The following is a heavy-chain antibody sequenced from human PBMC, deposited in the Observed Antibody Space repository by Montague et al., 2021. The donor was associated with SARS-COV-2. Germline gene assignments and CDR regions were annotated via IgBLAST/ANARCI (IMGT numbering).Heavy chain of an antibody. CDR3: ARATLGITMIVVVMTAIDYYFDY. Sequence: SETLSLTCTVSGYSISSGYYWGWIRQPPGKGMEWIGSFYHSGSTYYNPSLKSRVTISVDTSKNQLSLKLSSVTAADTAVYYCARATLGITMIVVVMTAIDYYFDYWGQGNLVTVSS. CDR2: FYHSGST. CDR1: GYSISSGYY. V-gene: IGHV4-38-2*02. D-gene: IGHD3-22*01. J-gene: IGHJ4*02.